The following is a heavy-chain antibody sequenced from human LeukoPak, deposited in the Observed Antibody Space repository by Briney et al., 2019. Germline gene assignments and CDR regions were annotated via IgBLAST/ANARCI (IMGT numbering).Heavy chain of an antibody. J-gene: IGHJ4*02. CDR3: ARGSLNYYGSGSYYKGFRY. CDR2: ISAYNGNT. Sequence: ASVKVSCKASGYTFTSYGISWVRQAPGQGLEWMGWISAYNGNTNYAQKLQGGVTMTTDTSTSTAYMELRSLRSDDTAVYYCARGSLNYYGSGSYYKGFRYWGQGTLVTVSS. CDR1: GYTFTSYG. V-gene: IGHV1-18*01. D-gene: IGHD3-10*01.